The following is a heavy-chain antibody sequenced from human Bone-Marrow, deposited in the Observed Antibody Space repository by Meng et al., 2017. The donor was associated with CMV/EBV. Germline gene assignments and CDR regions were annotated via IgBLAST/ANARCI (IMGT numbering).Heavy chain of an antibody. Sequence: ASVKVSCKASGYTFTSYDINWVRQATGQGLEWMGWMNPNSGNTGYAQKFQGRVTMTRNTSISTAYMELSSLRSEDTAVYYCARGASDYGGNAWVYYYGMDVWGQGTTVTVS. CDR2: MNPNSGNT. CDR3: ARGASDYGGNAWVYYYGMDV. D-gene: IGHD4-23*01. CDR1: GYTFTSYD. J-gene: IGHJ6*02. V-gene: IGHV1-8*01.